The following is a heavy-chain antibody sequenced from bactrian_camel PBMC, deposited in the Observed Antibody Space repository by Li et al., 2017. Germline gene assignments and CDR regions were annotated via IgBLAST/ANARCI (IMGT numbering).Heavy chain of an antibody. Sequence: HVQLVESGGGSVQAGGSLRLSCVVGGYNYGSYCMGWFRQAPGKEREAVAALNGDGTTSYADYVKGRFSISKDNAKNTVYLQMNSLKPEDTAMYYCAARGPYCYTKLSVRDFTYWGQGTQVTVS. J-gene: IGHJ6*01. CDR1: GYNYGSYC. D-gene: IGHD2*01. V-gene: IGHV3S53*01. CDR3: AARGPYCYTKLSVRDFTY. CDR2: LNGDGTT.